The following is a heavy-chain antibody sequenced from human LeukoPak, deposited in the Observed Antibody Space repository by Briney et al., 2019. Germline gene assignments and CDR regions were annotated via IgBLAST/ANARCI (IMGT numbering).Heavy chain of an antibody. CDR2: INHSGST. Sequence: PSETLSLTCAVYGGSFSGYYWSWIRQPPGKGLEWIGEINHSGSTNYNPSLKSRVTISVDTSKNQFSLKLSSVTAADTAAYYCGRAPYYDSSGTFDYWGQGTLVTVSS. J-gene: IGHJ4*02. D-gene: IGHD3-22*01. CDR3: GRAPYYDSSGTFDY. V-gene: IGHV4-34*01. CDR1: GGSFSGYY.